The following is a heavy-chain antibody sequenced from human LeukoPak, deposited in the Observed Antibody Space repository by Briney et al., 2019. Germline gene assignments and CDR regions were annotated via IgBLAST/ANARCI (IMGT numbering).Heavy chain of an antibody. D-gene: IGHD4-17*01. Sequence: GGSLRLSWAASGFTFSSYSMNSVRPAPGKGLELVSSIISSRSYISYPDSVKGPFTISRDNAKTSLYLQMNSLRAEDTAVYYCARVVTVTTKLVDYWGQGTLVTVSS. CDR2: IISSRSYI. CDR1: GFTFSSYS. CDR3: ARVVTVTTKLVDY. J-gene: IGHJ4*02. V-gene: IGHV3-21*01.